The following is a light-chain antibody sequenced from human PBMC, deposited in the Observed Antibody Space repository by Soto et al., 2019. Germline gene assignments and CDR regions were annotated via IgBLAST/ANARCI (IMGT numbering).Light chain of an antibody. CDR3: NSYTSSSTLVV. Sequence: QSALTQPASVSGSPGQSITISCTGTSSDVGDYNYVSWYQQHPGKAPKLMIYDVSHRPSGVSNRFSGSKSGNTASLTISGLQAEDEDDYYCNSYTSSSTLVVFGGGTKVTVL. V-gene: IGLV2-14*01. CDR2: DVS. J-gene: IGLJ2*01. CDR1: SSDVGDYNY.